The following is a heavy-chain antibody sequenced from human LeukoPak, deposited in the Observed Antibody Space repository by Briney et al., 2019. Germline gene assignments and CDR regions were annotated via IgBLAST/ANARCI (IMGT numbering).Heavy chain of an antibody. J-gene: IGHJ6*02. CDR1: GFTFSSNY. Sequence: PGGSLRLSCAASGFTFSSNYMSWVRQAPGKGLEWVSVIYSCGSTYYADSVKDRFTISRQNSKNTLDLQMNSLRPEDTAVHYCARDGRYCIITSCYGYFGMDVWGQGTTVTVTS. CDR2: IYSCGST. D-gene: IGHD2-2*01. CDR3: ARDGRYCIITSCYGYFGMDV. V-gene: IGHV3-53*04.